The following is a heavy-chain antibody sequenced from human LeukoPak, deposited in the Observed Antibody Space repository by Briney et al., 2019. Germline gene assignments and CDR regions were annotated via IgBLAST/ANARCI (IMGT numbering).Heavy chain of an antibody. Sequence: SQTLSLTCTVSGGSISSGGYYWSWIRQPPGKGLEWIGYIYYSGSTYYNPSLKSRVTISVDTSKNQFSLKLSSVTAADTAVYYCARVDYDSSGYYDWGQGTLVTVSS. V-gene: IGHV4-30-4*01. D-gene: IGHD3-22*01. CDR1: GGSISSGGYY. CDR3: ARVDYDSSGYYD. CDR2: IYYSGST. J-gene: IGHJ4*02.